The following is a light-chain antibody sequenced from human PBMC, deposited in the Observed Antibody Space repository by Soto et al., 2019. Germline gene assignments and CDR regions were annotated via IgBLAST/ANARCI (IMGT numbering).Light chain of an antibody. V-gene: IGKV3-15*01. CDR3: QQYHNWPPQYT. CDR2: GAS. CDR1: QSVASN. J-gene: IGKJ2*01. Sequence: EIVMTQSPASLSVSPGDGATLSCRASQSVASNVAWYQQKPGQGPRLLIHGASTRAAGVPARFSGSGSGTDFTLTISSLQSEDFAVYYCQQYHNWPPQYTFGQGKKRQIK.